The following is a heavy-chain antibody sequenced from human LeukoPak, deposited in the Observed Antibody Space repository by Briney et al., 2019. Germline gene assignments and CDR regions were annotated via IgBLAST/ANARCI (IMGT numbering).Heavy chain of an antibody. V-gene: IGHV3-9*01. D-gene: IGHD2/OR15-2a*01. CDR2: ISWNSGNI. Sequence: GGSLRLSCAGSGFTFDDYAMHWVRQTPGKGLEWVSGISWNSGNIAYADFVGGRFTISRDNAKNSLSLQMNSLSDEDTAVYYCAKDPYGGATFFYYMDVWGKGTTVTVSS. J-gene: IGHJ6*03. CDR1: GFTFDDYA. CDR3: AKDPYGGATFFYYMDV.